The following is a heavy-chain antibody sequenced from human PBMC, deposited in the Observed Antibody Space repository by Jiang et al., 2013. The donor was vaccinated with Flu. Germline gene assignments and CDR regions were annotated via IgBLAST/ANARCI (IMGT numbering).Heavy chain of an antibody. J-gene: IGHJ5*02. V-gene: IGHV1-18*01. CDR3: ARFGSTNYDFWSGYYFADNWFDP. CDR2: ISAYNGNT. D-gene: IGHD3-3*01. Sequence: SGAEVKKPGASVKVSCKASGYTFTSYGISWVRQAPGQGLEWMGWISAYNGNTNYAQKLQGRVTMTTDTSTSTAYMELRSLRSDDTAVYYCARFGSTNYDFWSGYYFADNWFDPWGQGTLVTVSS. CDR1: GYTFTSYG.